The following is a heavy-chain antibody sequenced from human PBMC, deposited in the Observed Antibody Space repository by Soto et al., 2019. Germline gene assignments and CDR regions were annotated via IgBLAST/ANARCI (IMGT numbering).Heavy chain of an antibody. CDR3: AREDCSGGSCYFDY. J-gene: IGHJ4*02. CDR2: ISAYNGNT. D-gene: IGHD2-15*01. Sequence: ASVKVSCKASGYTFTSYGISWVRQAPGQGLEWMGWISAYNGNTNYAQKLQGRVTMTTDTSTSTAYMELRSLRSGDTAVYYCAREDCSGGSCYFDYWGQGTLVTVSS. V-gene: IGHV1-18*01. CDR1: GYTFTSYG.